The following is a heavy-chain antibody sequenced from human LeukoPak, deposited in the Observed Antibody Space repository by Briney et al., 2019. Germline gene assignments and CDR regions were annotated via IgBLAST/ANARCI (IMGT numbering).Heavy chain of an antibody. CDR1: GFTFSSYA. Sequence: GRSLRLSCAASGFTFSSYAMHWVRQAPGKGLEWVAVISYDGSNKYYADSVKGRFTISRDNSKNTLYLQMNSLRAEDTAVYYCARPLSIVGAMFPGYWGQGTLVTVSS. CDR2: ISYDGSNK. V-gene: IGHV3-30-3*01. D-gene: IGHD1-26*01. CDR3: ARPLSIVGAMFPGY. J-gene: IGHJ4*02.